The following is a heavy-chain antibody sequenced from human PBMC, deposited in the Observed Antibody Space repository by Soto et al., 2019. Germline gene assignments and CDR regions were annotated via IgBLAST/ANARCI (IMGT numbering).Heavy chain of an antibody. CDR3: ARDILTGYYYYGMDV. D-gene: IGHD3-9*01. CDR1: AGSISSGGYY. J-gene: IGHJ6*02. Sequence: PSETLSLTCTVSAGSISSGGYYWSWIRQHPGKGLEWIGYIYYSGSTYYNPSLKSRVTISVDTSKNQFSLKLSSVTAADTAVYCCARDILTGYYYYGMDVWGQGTTVTVSS. V-gene: IGHV4-31*03. CDR2: IYYSGST.